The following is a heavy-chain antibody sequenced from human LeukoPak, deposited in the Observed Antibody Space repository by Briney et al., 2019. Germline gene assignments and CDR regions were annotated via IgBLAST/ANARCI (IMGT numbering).Heavy chain of an antibody. D-gene: IGHD5-24*01. CDR3: ARDVSYRWVFDY. V-gene: IGHV1-2*02. J-gene: IGHJ4*02. CDR1: GYTFTGYY. CDR2: INPNSGGT. Sequence: GASVKVSCKASGYTFTGYYMHRVRQAPGQGLEWMGWINPNSGGTNYAQKFQGRVTMTRDTSISTAYMELSRLRSDDTAVYYCARDVSYRWVFDYWGQGTLVTVSS.